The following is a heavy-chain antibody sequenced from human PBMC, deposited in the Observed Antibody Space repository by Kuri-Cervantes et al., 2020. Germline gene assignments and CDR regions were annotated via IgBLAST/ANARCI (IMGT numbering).Heavy chain of an antibody. Sequence: GGSLRLSCAASGFTFSDYYMNWVRQAPGKGLGWVSSISSGNSIYYADSVKGRFTISRDNAKNSLYLQMNSLRAEDTAVYYCARDGSGWLRLVDYWGQGTLVTVSS. CDR1: GFTFSDYY. CDR2: ISSGNSI. V-gene: IGHV3-69-1*02. J-gene: IGHJ4*02. CDR3: ARDGSGWLRLVDY. D-gene: IGHD5-12*01.